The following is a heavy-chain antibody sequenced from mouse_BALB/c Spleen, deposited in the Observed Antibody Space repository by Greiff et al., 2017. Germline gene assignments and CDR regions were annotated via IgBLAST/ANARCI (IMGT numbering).Heavy chain of an antibody. CDR2: ISYSGST. J-gene: IGHJ3*01. V-gene: IGHV3-2*02. CDR3: AREYPLFAY. D-gene: IGHD5-1*01. CDR1: GYSITSDYA. Sequence: EVKLVESGPGLVKPSQSLSLTCTVTGYSITSDYAWNWIRQFPGNKLEWMGYISYSGSTSYNPSLKSRISITRDTSKNQFFLQLNSVTTEDTATYYCAREYPLFAYWGQGTLVTVSA.